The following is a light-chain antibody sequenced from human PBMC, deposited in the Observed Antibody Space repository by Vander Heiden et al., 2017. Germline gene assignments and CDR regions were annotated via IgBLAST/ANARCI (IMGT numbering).Light chain of an antibody. Sequence: SYVLTQAPPVSVAPGQPAPITSAGDNIGARGVHSYRQKPGQAPVLIVYNDVDRPSDIPERVSGSNFGNTATLAITRVEAEDEADYYYQVWDNPSDHGLFGGGTKLTVL. CDR1: NIGARG. CDR2: NDV. CDR3: QVWDNPSDHGL. V-gene: IGLV3-21*02. J-gene: IGLJ2*01.